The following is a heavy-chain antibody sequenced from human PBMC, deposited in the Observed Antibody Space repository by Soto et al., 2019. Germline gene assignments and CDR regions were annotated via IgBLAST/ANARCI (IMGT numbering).Heavy chain of an antibody. CDR2: MNPINGAT. V-gene: IGHV1-8*02. J-gene: IGHJ6*02. Sequence: ASVKVSCKASGYDFTAYDINWVRQASGQGLEWMGWMNPINGATGFAQRFQGRVSMTRNTATDTAYLDLAGLRSDDTAVYYCGRGPSPRAPAGGTPYYFAMDVWGQGTTVTVSS. D-gene: IGHD6-13*01. CDR1: GYDFTAYD. CDR3: GRGPSPRAPAGGTPYYFAMDV.